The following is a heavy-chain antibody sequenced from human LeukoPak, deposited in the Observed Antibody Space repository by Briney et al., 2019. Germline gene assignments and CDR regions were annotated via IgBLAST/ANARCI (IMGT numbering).Heavy chain of an antibody. Sequence: PSETLSLTCTVSGGSISSGGYYWSWVRQHPGKGLEWIGYIYYSGSIYYNPSLKSRVTISVDTSKNQFSLKLSSVTAADTAVYYCARARSPHRRGPELPYSVYEHFDYWGQGTLVTVSS. D-gene: IGHD5/OR15-5a*01. CDR1: GGSISSGGYY. CDR2: IYYSGSI. J-gene: IGHJ4*02. V-gene: IGHV4-31*03. CDR3: ARARSPHRRGPELPYSVYEHFDY.